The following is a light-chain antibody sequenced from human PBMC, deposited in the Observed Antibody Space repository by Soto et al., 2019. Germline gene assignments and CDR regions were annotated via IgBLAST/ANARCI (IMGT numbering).Light chain of an antibody. Sequence: QSALTQPPSVSGSPGQSVTISCTGTSSDVGSYNRVSWYQQPPGTAPKLMIYEVNNRPSGVPDRFSGSKSGNTASLTISGLQAEDEADYYCSSYTSSSTLYVFGTGTKVTVL. CDR2: EVN. CDR3: SSYTSSSTLYV. J-gene: IGLJ1*01. V-gene: IGLV2-18*02. CDR1: SSDVGSYNR.